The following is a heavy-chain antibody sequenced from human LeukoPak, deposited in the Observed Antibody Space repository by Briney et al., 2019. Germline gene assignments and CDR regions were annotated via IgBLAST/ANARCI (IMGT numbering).Heavy chain of an antibody. V-gene: IGHV4-30-2*01. CDR3: ARTQTGDAFDI. CDR2: IYHSGST. J-gene: IGHJ3*02. Sequence: PSETLSLTCAVSGGSISSGGYSWSWIRQPPGKGLEWIGYIYHSGSTYYNPSLKSRVTISVDRSKNQFSLKLSSVTAADTAVYYCARTQTGDAFDIWGQGTMATVSS. CDR1: GGSISSGGYS.